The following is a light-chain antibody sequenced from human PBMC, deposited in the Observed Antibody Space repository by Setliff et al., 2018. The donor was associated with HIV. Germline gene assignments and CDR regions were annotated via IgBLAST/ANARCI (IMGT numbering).Light chain of an antibody. V-gene: IGLV2-14*03. Sequence: QSALTQPASVSGSPGQSITISCTGSSSDIGDYESVSWYQQHPGEVPKLMIYDVTKRPSGVSNRFSCSKSGNTASLTVSGLQAEDEADYYCSSYAGSSYGFGSGTKV. J-gene: IGLJ1*01. CDR2: DVT. CDR3: SSYAGSSYG. CDR1: SSDIGDYES.